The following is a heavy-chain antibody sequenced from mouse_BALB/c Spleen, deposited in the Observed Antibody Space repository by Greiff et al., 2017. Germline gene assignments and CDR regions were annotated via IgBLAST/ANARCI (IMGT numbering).Heavy chain of an antibody. V-gene: IGHV1-20*01. CDR2: IYPYNGGT. D-gene: IGHD5-5*01. J-gene: IGHJ4*01. CDR3: ASTLHRGYAMDY. Sequence: VQLKESGPELVKPGASVKISCKASGYSFTGYFMNWVKQSHGKSLEWIGRIYPYNGGTGYNQKFKSKATLTVDNSSSTAYMELRSLTSEDSAVYYCASTLHRGYAMDYWGQGTSVTVSS. CDR1: GYSFTGYF.